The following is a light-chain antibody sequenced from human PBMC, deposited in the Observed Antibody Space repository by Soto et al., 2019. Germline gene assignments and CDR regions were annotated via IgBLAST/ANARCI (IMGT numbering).Light chain of an antibody. CDR1: SSDVGGYNY. CDR2: DVS. CDR3: RSYAGSNYV. Sequence: ALTQPRSVSGSPGQSVTISCTGTSSDVGGYNYVSWYQQHPGKAPKLMIYDVSKRPSGVPDRFSGSKSGNTASLTISGLQAEDEADYYCRSYAGSNYVFGTGTKLTVL. V-gene: IGLV2-11*01. J-gene: IGLJ1*01.